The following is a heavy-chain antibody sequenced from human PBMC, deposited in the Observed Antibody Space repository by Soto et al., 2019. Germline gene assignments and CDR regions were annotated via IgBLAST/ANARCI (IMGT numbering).Heavy chain of an antibody. D-gene: IGHD6-13*01. J-gene: IGHJ6*02. CDR2: ISGSGGST. CDR3: AKYLSSRYSSNWYPHYGIDV. Sequence: GGSRRLSCAASGVTFSSYAMLLFRQAPGKGLEWVSAISGSGGSTYYADSVKGRFTISRDNSKNTLYLQMNSLRAEDTAVYYCAKYLSSRYSSNWYPHYGIDVRAQRTTVPGSS. CDR1: GVTFSSYA. V-gene: IGHV3-23*01.